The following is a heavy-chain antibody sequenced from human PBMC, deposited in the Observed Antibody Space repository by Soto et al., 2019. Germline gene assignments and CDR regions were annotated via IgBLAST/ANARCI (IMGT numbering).Heavy chain of an antibody. D-gene: IGHD6-13*01. CDR1: GGSFSGYY. J-gene: IGHJ5*02. V-gene: IGHV4-34*01. CDR3: ARAPRAAAPFDP. Sequence: QVQLQQWGAGLFKPSETLSLTCAVYGGSFSGYYWNWIRQPPGKGLEWIGEVDHSGSTNYNPSLKSRVTISLDTSKNQFSLNLSSVTAADTAVYYCARAPRAAAPFDPWGQGTLVTVSS. CDR2: VDHSGST.